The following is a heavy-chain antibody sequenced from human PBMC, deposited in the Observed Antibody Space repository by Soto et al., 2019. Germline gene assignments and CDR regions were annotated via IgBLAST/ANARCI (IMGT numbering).Heavy chain of an antibody. Sequence: SETLSFTCAVYGGSFSGYYWSWIRQPPGKGLEWIGEINHSGSTNYNPSLKSRVTISVDTSKNQFSLKLSSVTAADTAVYYCARDLKAVAGTGDYWGQGTLVTVSS. CDR2: INHSGST. CDR1: GGSFSGYY. D-gene: IGHD6-19*01. V-gene: IGHV4-34*01. CDR3: ARDLKAVAGTGDY. J-gene: IGHJ4*02.